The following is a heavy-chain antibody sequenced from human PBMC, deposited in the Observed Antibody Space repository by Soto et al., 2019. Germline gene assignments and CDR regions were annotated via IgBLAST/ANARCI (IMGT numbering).Heavy chain of an antibody. Sequence: QLQLQESGSGLVKPSQTLSLTCAVSGGSISSVGYSWSWIRQPPGKGLEWIGYIYHSGSTYYNPSLNSRVTISVDRSKNQFSLKLCSVTAADTAVYYGATRIAVAGTYYFDYWGQGTQVTVSS. CDR3: ATRIAVAGTYYFDY. CDR1: GGSISSVGYS. D-gene: IGHD6-19*01. J-gene: IGHJ4*02. V-gene: IGHV4-30-2*01. CDR2: IYHSGST.